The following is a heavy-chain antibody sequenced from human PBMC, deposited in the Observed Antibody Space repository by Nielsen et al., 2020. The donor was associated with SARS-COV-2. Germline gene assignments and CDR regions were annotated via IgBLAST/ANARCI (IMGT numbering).Heavy chain of an antibody. V-gene: IGHV3-23*01. CDR3: AREALRTYGSLKDYYYGMDV. Sequence: GGSLRLSCAASGFTFSSYAMSWVRQAPGKGLEWVSAISGSGGSTYYADSVKGRFTISRDNSKNTLYLQMNSLRAEDTAVYYCAREALRTYGSLKDYYYGMDVWGQGTTVTVSS. D-gene: IGHD3-10*01. CDR1: GFTFSSYA. J-gene: IGHJ6*02. CDR2: ISGSGGST.